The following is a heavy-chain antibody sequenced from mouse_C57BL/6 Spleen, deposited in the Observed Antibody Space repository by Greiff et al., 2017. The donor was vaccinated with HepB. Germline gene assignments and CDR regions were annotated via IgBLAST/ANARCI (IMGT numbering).Heavy chain of an antibody. D-gene: IGHD1-1*01. Sequence: QVQLQQPGAELVRPGTSVKLSCKASGYTFTSYWMHWVKQRPGQGLEWIGVIDPSDSYTNYNQKFKGKATLTVDTSSSTAYMQLSSLTSEDSAVYYCARKTTVVATYWYFDVWGTGTTVTVSS. V-gene: IGHV1-59*01. J-gene: IGHJ1*03. CDR1: GYTFTSYW. CDR2: IDPSDSYT. CDR3: ARKTTVVATYWYFDV.